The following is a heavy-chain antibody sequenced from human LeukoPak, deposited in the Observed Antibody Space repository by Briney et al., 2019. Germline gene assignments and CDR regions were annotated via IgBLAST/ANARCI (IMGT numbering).Heavy chain of an antibody. J-gene: IGHJ6*03. CDR3: ARKGDYEYSYYYYYMDV. D-gene: IGHD4-17*01. V-gene: IGHV3-7*01. CDR2: IKQDGSEK. Sequence: PGGSLRLSCAASGFTFSSYWMSWVRQAPGKGLEWVANIKQDGSEKYYVDSVKGRFTISRDNAKNSLYLQMNSLRAEDTAVYYCARKGDYEYSYYYYYMDVWGKGTTVTVSS. CDR1: GFTFSSYW.